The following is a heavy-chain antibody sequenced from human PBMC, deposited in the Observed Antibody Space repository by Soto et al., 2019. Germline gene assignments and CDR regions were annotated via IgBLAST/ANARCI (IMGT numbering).Heavy chain of an antibody. CDR2: IYYSGST. D-gene: IGHD3-10*01. J-gene: IGHJ6*02. CDR1: GGSVSSGSYY. Sequence: KPSETLSLTXTVSGGSVSSGSYYWSWIRQPPGKGLEWIGYIYYSGSTNYNPSLKSRVTISVDTSKNQFSLKPSSVTAADTAVYYRARELWFGEPDYYGMDVWGQGTTVTVSS. CDR3: ARELWFGEPDYYGMDV. V-gene: IGHV4-61*01.